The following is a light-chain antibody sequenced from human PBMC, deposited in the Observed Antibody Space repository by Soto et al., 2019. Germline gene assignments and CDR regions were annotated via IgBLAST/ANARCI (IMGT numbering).Light chain of an antibody. V-gene: IGKV3-20*01. J-gene: IGKJ1*01. CDR2: ATS. CDR3: QQHGGSPTWT. Sequence: EIVLTQSPGTLSLSPGERAILSCRASQSISSRYLAWYQQKPGQAPSLLIYATSSRATGILDRFSGSGSGTDFTLTISRLEPEDFAVYFCQQHGGSPTWTFGQGTKVDIK. CDR1: QSISSRY.